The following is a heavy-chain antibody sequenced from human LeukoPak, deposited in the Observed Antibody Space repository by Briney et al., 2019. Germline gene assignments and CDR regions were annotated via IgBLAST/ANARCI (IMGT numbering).Heavy chain of an antibody. V-gene: IGHV1-8*02. D-gene: IGHD1-26*01. CDR3: ARPIGEHAFDI. CDR1: GYTFTSYD. Sequence: ASVKVSCKASGYTFTSYDINWVRQATGQGLEWMGWMNPNSGNTGYAQKLQDRVTMTTDTPTSTGYMELRSLISDDTAVYYCARPIGEHAFDIWGQGTMVTVSS. CDR2: MNPNSGNT. J-gene: IGHJ3*02.